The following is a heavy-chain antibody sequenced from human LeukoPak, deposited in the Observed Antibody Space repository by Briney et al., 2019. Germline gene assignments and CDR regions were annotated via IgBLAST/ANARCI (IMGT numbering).Heavy chain of an antibody. CDR1: GGSISSGDYY. J-gene: IGHJ6*02. Sequence: PSQTLSLTCTVSGGSISSGDYYWSWIRQPPGKGLEWIGYIHYSGSTYYNPSLKSRVTISVDTSKNQFSLKLSSVTAADTAVYYCARDHYYGSGTDVWGQGTTVTVSS. CDR2: IHYSGST. V-gene: IGHV4-30-4*01. D-gene: IGHD3-10*01. CDR3: ARDHYYGSGTDV.